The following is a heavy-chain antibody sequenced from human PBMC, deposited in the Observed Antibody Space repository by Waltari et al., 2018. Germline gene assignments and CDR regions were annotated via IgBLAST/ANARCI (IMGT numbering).Heavy chain of an antibody. CDR3: ASGVVIIPNDAFDI. V-gene: IGHV4-38-2*01. J-gene: IGHJ3*02. CDR1: GYSISSGYY. D-gene: IGHD3-3*01. Sequence: QVQLQESGPGLVKPSETLSLTCAVSGYSISSGYYWGWIRQPPGKGLEWIGSIYHSGSPYYNPSLKSRVTISVDTSKNQFSLKLSSVTAADTAVYYCASGVVIIPNDAFDIWGQGTMVTVSS. CDR2: IYHSGSP.